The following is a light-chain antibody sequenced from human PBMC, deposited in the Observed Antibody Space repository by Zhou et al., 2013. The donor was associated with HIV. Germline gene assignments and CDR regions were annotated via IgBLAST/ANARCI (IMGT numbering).Light chain of an antibody. CDR3: GSYAGSSIWI. V-gene: IGLV2-8*01. J-gene: IGLJ2*01. CDR2: EVN. Sequence: QSALTQPPSASGSPGQSVTISCTGTSSDVGGYNYVSWYQQHPGKAPKLILYEVNKRPSGVPDRFSGSKSGNTASLTVSGLQAEDESDYYCGSYAGSSIWIFGGGTKLTVL. CDR1: SSDVGGYNY.